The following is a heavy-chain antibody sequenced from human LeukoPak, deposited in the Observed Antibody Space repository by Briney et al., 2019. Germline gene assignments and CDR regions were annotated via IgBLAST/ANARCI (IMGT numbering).Heavy chain of an antibody. J-gene: IGHJ6*02. Sequence: PSETLSLTCTVSGGSISSYYWSWIRQPPGKGLEWIGYIYYSGSTNYNPSLKSRVTISVDTSKNQFSLKLSSVTAADTAVYYCARVVVVPAAMTPFDYYYGMDVWGQGTTVTVSS. V-gene: IGHV4-59*12. CDR3: ARVVVVPAAMTPFDYYYGMDV. CDR2: IYYSGST. D-gene: IGHD2-2*01. CDR1: GGSISSYY.